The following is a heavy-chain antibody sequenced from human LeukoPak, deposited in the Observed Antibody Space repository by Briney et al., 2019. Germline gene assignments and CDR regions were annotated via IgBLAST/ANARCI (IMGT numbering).Heavy chain of an antibody. D-gene: IGHD3-10*01. CDR2: MNPNSGNT. CDR1: GYTFTSYD. V-gene: IGHV1-8*03. Sequence: GASAKVSCKASGYTFTSYDINWVRQATGQGLEWMGWMNPNSGNTGYAQKFQGRVTITRNTSISTAYMELSSLRSEDTAVYYCARTPMVRGVGPKYNWFDPWGQGTLVTVSS. J-gene: IGHJ5*02. CDR3: ARTPMVRGVGPKYNWFDP.